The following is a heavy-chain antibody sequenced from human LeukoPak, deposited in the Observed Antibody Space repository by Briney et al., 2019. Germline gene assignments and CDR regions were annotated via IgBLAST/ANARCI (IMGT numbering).Heavy chain of an antibody. CDR1: GGSFSGYY. J-gene: IGHJ4*02. Sequence: SETLSLTCAVYGGSFSGYYWSWIRQPPGKGLEWIGSMSYKYSGSTYYNPSLKSRVTISVGTSKNQLSLRLSSVTAADTAVYYCARHGMYSGSESYYDPFDYWGQGTLVTVSS. V-gene: IGHV4-34*01. D-gene: IGHD3-10*01. CDR3: ARHGMYSGSESYYDPFDY. CDR2: MSYKYSGST.